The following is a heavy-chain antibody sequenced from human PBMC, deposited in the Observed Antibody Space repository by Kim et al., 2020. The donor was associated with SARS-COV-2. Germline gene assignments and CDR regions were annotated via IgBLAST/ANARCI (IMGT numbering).Heavy chain of an antibody. V-gene: IGHV4-39*01. D-gene: IGHD2-8*01. CDR2: T. J-gene: IGHJ3*01. CDR3: TKPRAWANTFDV. Sequence: TFFNPSLRDRLTMSQDTSKNQFSLRLSSVTAADTAVYYCTKPRAWANTFDVWGRGTMVTVSS.